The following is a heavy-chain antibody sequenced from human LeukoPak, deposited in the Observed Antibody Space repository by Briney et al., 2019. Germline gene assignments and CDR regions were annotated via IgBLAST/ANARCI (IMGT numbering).Heavy chain of an antibody. J-gene: IGHJ4*02. CDR1: GFPFSVYE. CDR2: IGSSGTTI. Sequence: GGSLRLSCAVSGFPFSVYEMNWVRQAPGKGLEWVSNIGSSGTTIYYADSVRGRFSISRDNAESSLYLQMNSLRVEDTAVYYCALLAVASDFDYWGQGALVTVSS. CDR3: ALLAVASDFDY. V-gene: IGHV3-48*03. D-gene: IGHD6-19*01.